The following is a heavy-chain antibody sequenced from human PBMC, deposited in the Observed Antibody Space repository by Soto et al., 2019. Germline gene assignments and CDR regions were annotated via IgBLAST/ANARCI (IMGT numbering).Heavy chain of an antibody. V-gene: IGHV4-30-4*01. CDR3: ARVNGGLPDF. CDR1: GGSISSGDYY. J-gene: IGHJ4*02. CDR2: IYYTGST. D-gene: IGHD4-17*01. Sequence: PSETLSLTCTVSGGSISSGDYYWSWIRQPPGKGLEWIGYIYYTGSTYYNPSLKSRLTISVDTSKNQFSLNLSSVTAADTAVYYCARVNGGLPDFWGQGTLVTVSS.